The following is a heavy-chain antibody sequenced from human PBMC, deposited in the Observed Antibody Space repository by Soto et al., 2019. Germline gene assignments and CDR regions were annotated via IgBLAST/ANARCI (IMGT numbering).Heavy chain of an antibody. J-gene: IGHJ6*02. Sequence: ASVKVSCKASGYTFTSYGISWVRQAPGQGLEWMGRISAYDGNTNYVQKFQGRVTMTTDTSTTTAYMELRSLRSDDTAVYYCARPVDTAMGVNYYGMDVWGQGTTVTVSS. CDR1: GYTFTSYG. CDR2: ISAYDGNT. D-gene: IGHD5-18*01. CDR3: ARPVDTAMGVNYYGMDV. V-gene: IGHV1-18*04.